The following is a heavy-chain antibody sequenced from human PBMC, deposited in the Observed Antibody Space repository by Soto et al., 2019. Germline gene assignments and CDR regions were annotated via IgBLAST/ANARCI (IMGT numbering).Heavy chain of an antibody. CDR2: IIPIFGTA. J-gene: IGHJ6*02. V-gene: IGHV1-69*06. CDR1: GGTFSSYA. Sequence: QVQLVQSGAEVKKPGSSVKVSCKASGGTFSSYAISWVRQAPGQGLEWMGGIIPIFGTANYAQKFQGRVTITADKSTRTAYMELSSLRSEDTAVYYCARDKRDGYMGVGGYYYGMDVWGQGTTVTVSS. D-gene: IGHD5-12*01. CDR3: ARDKRDGYMGVGGYYYGMDV.